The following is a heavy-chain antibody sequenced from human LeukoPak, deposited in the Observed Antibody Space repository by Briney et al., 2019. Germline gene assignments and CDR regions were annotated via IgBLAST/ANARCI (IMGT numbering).Heavy chain of an antibody. J-gene: IGHJ4*02. Sequence: GGSLRLSCAVSGFTFSSYAMSWVRQAPGRGLEWVSAISACGGTTDYADTVEGRFTISRDSSKNTLYLQMNSLRAEDTAVYYCAKDMSVTFPFFDYWGQGTLVTVSS. CDR3: AKDMSVTFPFFDY. D-gene: IGHD2-21*02. CDR1: GFTFSSYA. V-gene: IGHV3-23*01. CDR2: ISACGGTT.